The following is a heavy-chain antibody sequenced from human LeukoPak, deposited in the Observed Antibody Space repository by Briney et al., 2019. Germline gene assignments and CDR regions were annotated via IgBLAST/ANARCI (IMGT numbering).Heavy chain of an antibody. Sequence: ASVKVSCKASGYTFTSYDINWVRQATGQGLEWMGWMNPNSGNTGYAQKFQGRVTMTRNTSISTAYMELSSLRSEDTAVYYCARSESSGYYVYYYYYGMDVWGQGTTVTVPS. J-gene: IGHJ6*02. CDR3: ARSESSGYYVYYYYYGMDV. CDR1: GYTFTSYD. V-gene: IGHV1-8*01. D-gene: IGHD3-22*01. CDR2: MNPNSGNT.